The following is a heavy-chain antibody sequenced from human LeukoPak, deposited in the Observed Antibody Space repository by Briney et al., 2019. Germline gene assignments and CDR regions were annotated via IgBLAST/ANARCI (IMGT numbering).Heavy chain of an antibody. CDR1: GFTFSPYS. Sequence: PGGSLRLSCAASGFTFSPYSMNWVRQAPGKGLEWLSYTTSSSSTIYYADSVRGRFTISRDNAKNSLYLQMNSLRAEDTAVYYCVTTWGAHYWYFDLWGRGALVTVSS. CDR2: TTSSSSTI. D-gene: IGHD1-26*01. CDR3: VTTWGAHYWYFDL. V-gene: IGHV3-48*01. J-gene: IGHJ2*01.